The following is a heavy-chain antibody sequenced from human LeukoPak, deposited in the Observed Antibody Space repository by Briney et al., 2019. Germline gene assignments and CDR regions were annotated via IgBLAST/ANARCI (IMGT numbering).Heavy chain of an antibody. J-gene: IGHJ4*02. V-gene: IGHV3-30*02. D-gene: IGHD2/OR15-2a*01. CDR2: VRFDGSKT. CDR1: GFTFSSSG. CDR3: ANPYGTYYLFDY. Sequence: GGSLRLSCAASGFTFSSSGMHWVRQAPGKGLEWVALVRFDGSKTYYADSVKGRFTISRDNSKNTLFLQMNSLRAEDTAVYYCANPYGTYYLFDYWGQGTLVTVSS.